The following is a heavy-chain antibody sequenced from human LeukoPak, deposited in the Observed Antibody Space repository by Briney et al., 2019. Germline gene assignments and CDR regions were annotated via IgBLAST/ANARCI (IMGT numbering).Heavy chain of an antibody. Sequence: SETLSLTCTVSGGSISSYYWSWIRQPPGKGLEWIGYIYYSGSTNYNPSLKSRVTISVDTSKNQFSLKLSSVTAADTAVYYCARDGIAAARQGSTHNWFDPWGQGTLVTVSS. CDR2: IYYSGST. CDR1: GGSISSYY. J-gene: IGHJ5*02. V-gene: IGHV4-59*01. CDR3: ARDGIAAARQGSTHNWFDP. D-gene: IGHD6-13*01.